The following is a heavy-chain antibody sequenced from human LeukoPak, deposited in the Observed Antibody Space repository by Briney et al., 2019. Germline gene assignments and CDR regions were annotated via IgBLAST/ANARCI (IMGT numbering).Heavy chain of an antibody. CDR3: ARYGLLGISQINGFDN. J-gene: IGHJ3*02. D-gene: IGHD2-15*01. Sequence: AETLSLTCTVSGYSISSGYYWGWIRQPPGKGLGWVGSIYHSGGTYYNPSIKGRVTMSRDAAENQLSLKLRSVTAADTAVYYCARYGLLGISQINGFDNWGQGTMVTVSS. V-gene: IGHV4-38-2*02. CDR1: GYSISSGYY. CDR2: IYHSGGT.